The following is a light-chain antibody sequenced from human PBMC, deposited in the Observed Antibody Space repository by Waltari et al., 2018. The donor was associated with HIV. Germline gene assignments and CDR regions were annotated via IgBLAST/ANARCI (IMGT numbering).Light chain of an antibody. Sequence: EIVLTQSPATLSLSPGERATLSCRASQSVSSFLAWYQQKPGQAPMLLIYDASTRATGIPARFSGSGSGTDFTLTISSLEPEDFAVYYCQQRSNWPPWTFGQGTKVEIK. V-gene: IGKV3-11*01. CDR1: QSVSSF. J-gene: IGKJ1*01. CDR3: QQRSNWPPWT. CDR2: DAS.